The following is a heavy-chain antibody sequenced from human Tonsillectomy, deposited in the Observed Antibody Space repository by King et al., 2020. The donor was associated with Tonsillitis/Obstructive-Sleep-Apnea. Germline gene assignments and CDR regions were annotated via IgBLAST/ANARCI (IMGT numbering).Heavy chain of an antibody. CDR3: ARERAGLGTSSGDL. D-gene: IGHD1/OR15-1a*01. CDR1: GFTFSDYY. V-gene: IGHV3-11*05. CDR2: ISDSSSYT. J-gene: IGHJ2*01. Sequence: VQLVESGGGLVKPGGSLRLSCAASGFTFSDYYMSWIRQAPGKGLEWVAYISDSSSYTNYADSVKGRFTISRDNAKNSLYLQMNSLRDEDTAVYYCARERAGLGTSSGDLWGRGTLVTVSS.